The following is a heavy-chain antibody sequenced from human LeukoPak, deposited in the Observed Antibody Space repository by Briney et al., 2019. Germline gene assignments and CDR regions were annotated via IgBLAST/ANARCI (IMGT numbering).Heavy chain of an antibody. V-gene: IGHV3-74*01. CDR1: GFTFSRYA. J-gene: IGHJ4*02. CDR3: TRDVFLGPVTAYLDY. CDR2: VKCDGSST. Sequence: SGGSLRLSCAASGFTFSRYAMPWVRQAPGKGLVWVSRVKCDGSSTSYADSVTRRFTISRDNARNTLYLQMNSLRAEDTAVYYCTRDVFLGPVTAYLDYWGQGTPVTVSS. D-gene: IGHD2-21*02.